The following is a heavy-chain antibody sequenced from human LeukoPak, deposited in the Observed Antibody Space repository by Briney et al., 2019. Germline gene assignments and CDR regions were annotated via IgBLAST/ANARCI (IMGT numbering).Heavy chain of an antibody. J-gene: IGHJ4*02. V-gene: IGHV3-66*02. CDR3: AGALWFGVSPPGY. CDR2: IYSGGST. Sequence: GGSLRLSCAASGFTVSSNYMSWVRQAPGKGLEWVSVIYSGGSTYYADSVKGRFTISRDNSKNTLYLQMNSLRAEDTAVYYCAGALWFGVSPPGYWGRGTLVTSSS. D-gene: IGHD3-10*01. CDR1: GFTVSSNY.